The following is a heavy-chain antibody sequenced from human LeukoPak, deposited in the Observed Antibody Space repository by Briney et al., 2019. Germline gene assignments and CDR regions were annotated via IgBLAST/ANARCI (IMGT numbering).Heavy chain of an antibody. CDR1: GYTFTGYY. CDR2: INPNSGGT. V-gene: IGHV1-2*02. D-gene: IGHD5-12*01. CDR3: ASEPPYSGYDGETDY. Sequence: GASVKVSCKASGYTFTGYYMHWVRQAPGQGLEWMGWINPNSGGTNYAQKFQGRVTMTRDTSISTAYMELSRLRSDDTAVYYCASEPPYSGYDGETDYWGQGTLVTVSS. J-gene: IGHJ4*02.